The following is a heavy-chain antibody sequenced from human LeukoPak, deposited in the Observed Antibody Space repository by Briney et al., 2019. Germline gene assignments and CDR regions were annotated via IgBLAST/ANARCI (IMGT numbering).Heavy chain of an antibody. J-gene: IGHJ4*02. CDR1: GFTFSSYA. D-gene: IGHD3-22*01. Sequence: GRSLRLSCAASGFTFSSYAMHWVRQAPGKGLEWVAVISYDGSNKYYADSVKGRFTISRDNSKNTLYLQMNSLRAEDTAVYYCARGGSSGYSPFDYWGQGTLVTVSS. CDR2: ISYDGSNK. CDR3: ARGGSSGYSPFDY. V-gene: IGHV3-30-3*01.